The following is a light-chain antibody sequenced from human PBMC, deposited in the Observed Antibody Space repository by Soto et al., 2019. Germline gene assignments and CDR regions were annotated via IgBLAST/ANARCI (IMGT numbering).Light chain of an antibody. Sequence: SALTQPASVSGSPGQSITISCAGTSGDIGGYNYVSWYQQHPGKAPKLIIFDVTDRPSGVSDRFSGSKSGNTASLTISGLRPGDEADYYCSSFTGSFTHVFGTGTKVTVL. CDR3: SSFTGSFTHV. V-gene: IGLV2-14*03. CDR2: DVT. CDR1: SGDIGGYNY. J-gene: IGLJ1*01.